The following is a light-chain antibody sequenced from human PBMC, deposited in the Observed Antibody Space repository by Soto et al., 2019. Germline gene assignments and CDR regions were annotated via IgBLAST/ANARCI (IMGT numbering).Light chain of an antibody. CDR1: SSDVGGYNF. J-gene: IGLJ1*01. V-gene: IGLV2-14*03. CDR3: TSYTSIITYV. CDR2: DVT. Sequence: QSVLTQPASVSGSPGQSITISCTGTSSDVGGYNFVSWYQHHPGKAPKLIIYDVTNRPSGISNRFSGSKSGNTASLTISGLQAEDEADYYCTSYTSIITYVFGTGTKVTVL.